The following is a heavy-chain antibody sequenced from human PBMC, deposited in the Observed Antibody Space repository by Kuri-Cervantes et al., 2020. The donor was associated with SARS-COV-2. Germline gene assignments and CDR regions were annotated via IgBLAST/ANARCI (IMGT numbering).Heavy chain of an antibody. CDR3: TRDDFWSGYYTS. D-gene: IGHD3-3*01. CDR1: GFTFGDYA. V-gene: IGHV3-49*04. Sequence: GESLKISCTASGFTFGDYAMSWVRQAPGKGLEWVGFIRSKAYGGTTEYAASVKGRFTISRDDSKSIAYLQMNSLKTEDTAVYYCTRDDFWSGYYTSWGRGTLVTVSS. J-gene: IGHJ5*02. CDR2: IRSKAYGGTT.